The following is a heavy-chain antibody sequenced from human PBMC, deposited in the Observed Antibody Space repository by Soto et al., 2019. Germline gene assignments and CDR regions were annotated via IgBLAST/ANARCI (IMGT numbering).Heavy chain of an antibody. CDR2: ISGSGDST. Sequence: EVQLLESGGGLVQPGGSLRLSCAASGFTFSTYAMSWVRQAPGKGLEWVSAISGSGDSTYYADSGEGRFTISRDNSQDTLYLQMDSLRADDTAVYYCAKDQGLAAAFWGQGTLVTVSS. D-gene: IGHD6-13*01. V-gene: IGHV3-23*01. CDR3: AKDQGLAAAF. CDR1: GFTFSTYA. J-gene: IGHJ4*02.